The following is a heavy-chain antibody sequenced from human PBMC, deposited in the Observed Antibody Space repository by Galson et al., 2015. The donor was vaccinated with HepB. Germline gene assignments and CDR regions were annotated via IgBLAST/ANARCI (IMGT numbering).Heavy chain of an antibody. CDR3: AKVLPDIVVVPAAIHYYYGMDV. CDR2: ISGSGYST. V-gene: IGHV3-23*01. D-gene: IGHD2-2*01. Sequence: SLRLSCAASGLTFSSYAMSWVRQAPGKGLEWVSAISGSGYSTYYADSVKGRFTISRDNSKNTLYLQMNSLRAEDTAVYYCAKVLPDIVVVPAAIHYYYGMDVWGQGTTVTVSS. CDR1: GLTFSSYA. J-gene: IGHJ6*02.